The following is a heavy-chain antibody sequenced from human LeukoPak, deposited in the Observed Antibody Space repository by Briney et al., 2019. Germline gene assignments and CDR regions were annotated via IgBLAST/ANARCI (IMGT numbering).Heavy chain of an antibody. CDR3: ARPLRPMITFGEYDY. CDR2: IIPIFGTA. J-gene: IGHJ4*02. D-gene: IGHD3-16*01. Sequence: SVKVSCKASGGTFSSYAISWVRQAPGRGLEWMGGIIPIFGTANYAQKFQGRVTITADESTSTAYMELSSLRSEDTAVYYCARPLRPMITFGEYDYWGQGTLVTVSS. CDR1: GGTFSSYA. V-gene: IGHV1-69*13.